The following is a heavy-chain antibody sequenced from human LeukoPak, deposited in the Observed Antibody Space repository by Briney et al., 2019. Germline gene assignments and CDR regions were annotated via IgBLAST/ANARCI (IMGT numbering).Heavy chain of an antibody. Sequence: PSETLSLTCIVSGGSISRYYWSWLRQPPGKGLEWIGYVYSSGSTTYDPSLKSRVTISLDTSRNQFSLKLSSVTAADTAVYYCARDQRDTAKYYFDYWGQGTLVTVSS. V-gene: IGHV4-59*12. J-gene: IGHJ4*02. CDR3: ARDQRDTAKYYFDY. CDR2: VYSSGST. D-gene: IGHD5-18*01. CDR1: GGSISRYY.